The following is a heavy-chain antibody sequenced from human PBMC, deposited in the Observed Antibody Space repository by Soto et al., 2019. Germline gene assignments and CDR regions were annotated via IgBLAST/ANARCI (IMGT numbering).Heavy chain of an antibody. Sequence: GGSLRLSCAASGFTFSSYAMSRVRQAPGKGLEWVSAISGSGGSTYYADSVKGRFTISRDNSKNTLYLQMNSLRAEDTAVYYCAKGPGFWSGYYWGQGTLVTVSS. CDR2: ISGSGGST. J-gene: IGHJ4*02. CDR3: AKGPGFWSGYY. D-gene: IGHD3-3*01. CDR1: GFTFSSYA. V-gene: IGHV3-23*01.